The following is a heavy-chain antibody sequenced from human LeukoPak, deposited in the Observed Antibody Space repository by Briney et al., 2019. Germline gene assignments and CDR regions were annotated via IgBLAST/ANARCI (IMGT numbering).Heavy chain of an antibody. CDR3: ARDYDSSGYITFDY. CDR1: GFTFSNAW. D-gene: IGHD3-22*01. J-gene: IGHJ4*02. CDR2: ISSTGTYI. Sequence: GGSLRLSCAASGFTFSNAWMNWVRQAPGKGLEWVSSISSTGTYIYYADSVKGRFTISRDNAKNSLYLQMNSLRAEDTAVYYCARDYDSSGYITFDYWGQGVLVTVSS. V-gene: IGHV3-21*01.